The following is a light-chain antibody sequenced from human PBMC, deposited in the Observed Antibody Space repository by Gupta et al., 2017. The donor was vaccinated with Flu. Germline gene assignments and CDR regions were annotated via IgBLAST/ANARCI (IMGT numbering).Light chain of an antibody. CDR1: QSVSTS. Sequence: DIVLTQSPATLSLSPGERATLSCRASQSVSTSLAWYQQKPGQPPRLLIYGASSRATGIPDRFSGSGSGTDFTLTIDRLEPVEFALYHCQQYGTSPRTFGQGTKVTIK. V-gene: IGKV3-20*01. CDR3: QQYGTSPRT. CDR2: GAS. J-gene: IGKJ1*01.